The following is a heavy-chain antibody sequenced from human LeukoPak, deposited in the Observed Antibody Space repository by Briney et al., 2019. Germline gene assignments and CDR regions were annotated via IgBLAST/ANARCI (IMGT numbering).Heavy chain of an antibody. D-gene: IGHD6-19*01. J-gene: IGHJ4*02. V-gene: IGHV3-23*01. Sequence: GSLRLSCAASGFTFSSYAMSWVRQAPGKGLEWVSGISGSGGSTCYADSVKGRFSISRDNSKNTLYLEMNSLRAEDTAVYYCAKGRGQWLAAINYWGQGTLVTVSS. CDR3: AKGRGQWLAAINY. CDR2: ISGSGGST. CDR1: GFTFSSYA.